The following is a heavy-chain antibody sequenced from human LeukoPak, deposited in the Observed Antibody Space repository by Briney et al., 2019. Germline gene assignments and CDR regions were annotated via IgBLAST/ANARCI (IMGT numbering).Heavy chain of an antibody. CDR1: GSISSSSCY. CDR3: ARLHYDSSGYYWFDP. V-gene: IGHV4-39*01. CDR2: IYYSGST. Sequence: SETLSLTCTVSGSISSSSCYWGWIRQPPGKGLEWIGSIYYSGSTYNNPSFRSRVTMSVDTSKNQFSLKLSSVTAADTAVYYCARLHYDSSGYYWFDPWGPGTLVTVSS. D-gene: IGHD3-22*01. J-gene: IGHJ5*02.